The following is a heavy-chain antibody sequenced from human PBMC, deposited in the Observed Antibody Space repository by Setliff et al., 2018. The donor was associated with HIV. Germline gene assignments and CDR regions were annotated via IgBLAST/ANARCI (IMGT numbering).Heavy chain of an antibody. J-gene: IGHJ6*02. V-gene: IGHV1-18*01. Sequence: ASVKVSCKASGYTFSSYGISWVRQAPGQGLEWMGWISAYNGDSNYAQKVQGRITLTTDTSTSTAYMDLRSLRPDDTAVYYCAKDISASALYYYGMDVWGQGTTVTVSS. CDR1: GYTFSSYG. CDR3: AKDISASALYYYGMDV. CDR2: ISAYNGDS. D-gene: IGHD6-13*01.